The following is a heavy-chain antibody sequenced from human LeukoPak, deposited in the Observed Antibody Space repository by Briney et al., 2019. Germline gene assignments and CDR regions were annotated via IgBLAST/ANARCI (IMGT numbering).Heavy chain of an antibody. J-gene: IGHJ3*02. D-gene: IGHD5-12*01. CDR3: GRVKEASAFDI. CDR1: GFTFSSYS. V-gene: IGHV3-21*01. CDR2: ISSSSSSI. Sequence: GGSLRLSCAASGFTFSSYSMNWVRQAPGKGLEWVSSISSSSSSISYADSVKGRFTISRDNAKNSLYLQMNSLRAEDTAVYYCGRVKEASAFDIWGQGTMVTVSS.